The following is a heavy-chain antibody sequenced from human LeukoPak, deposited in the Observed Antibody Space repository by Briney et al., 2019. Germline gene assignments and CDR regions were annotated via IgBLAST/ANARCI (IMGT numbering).Heavy chain of an antibody. CDR1: GFTFTDAW. Sequence: PGGSLRLSCGVSGFTFTDAWMSWVRQAPGKGLEWVGRIKGKNEGATTDYAAFVKGRFSISRDNSQETLYLQMYSLKIEDTAVYYCIREGYKYGYHSFDSWGQGALVTVSS. D-gene: IGHD5-18*01. CDR3: IREGYKYGYHSFDS. CDR2: IKGKNEGATT. J-gene: IGHJ4*02. V-gene: IGHV3-15*01.